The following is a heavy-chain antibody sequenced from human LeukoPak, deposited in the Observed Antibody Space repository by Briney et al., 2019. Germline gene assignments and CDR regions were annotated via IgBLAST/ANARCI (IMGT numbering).Heavy chain of an antibody. V-gene: IGHV1-18*01. CDR1: GYTFTSYG. CDR3: ARDARLRALYAFDI. J-gene: IGHJ3*02. Sequence: ASVKVSCKASGYTFTSYGISWVRQAPGQGLEWMGWISAYNGNTNYAQKLQGRVTMTTDTSTSTAYMELRSLRSDDTAVYYCARDARLRALYAFDIWRQGTMVTVSS. CDR2: ISAYNGNT.